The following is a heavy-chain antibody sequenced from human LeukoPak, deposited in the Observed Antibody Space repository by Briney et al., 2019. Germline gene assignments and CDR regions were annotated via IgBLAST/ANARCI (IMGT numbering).Heavy chain of an antibody. J-gene: IGHJ4*02. CDR1: GFTFSSYW. CDR3: AREGEGGSYPFDC. Sequence: GGSLRLSCAASGFTFSSYWMHWVRQAPGKGLVWVSRINSDGNSTSYADSVKGRFTISRDNAKNTLYLQMNSLRAEDTAVYYCAREGEGGSYPFDCWGQGTLVTVSS. CDR2: INSDGNST. V-gene: IGHV3-74*01. D-gene: IGHD1-26*01.